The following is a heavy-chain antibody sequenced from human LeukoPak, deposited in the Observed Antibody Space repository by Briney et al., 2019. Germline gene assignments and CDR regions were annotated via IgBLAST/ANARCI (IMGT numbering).Heavy chain of an antibody. CDR3: TRAGDGFDI. V-gene: IGHV3-74*01. CDR1: GFTFTSYW. J-gene: IGHJ3*02. D-gene: IGHD3-10*01. Sequence: PGGSLRLSCAASGFTFTSYWMHWVRQAPGKGLVWVSRINGDGSSTYYADSVKGRFTISRDNAKNTLYLQMSTLTVEDTAVYYCTRAGDGFDIWGQGTMVTVSS. CDR2: INGDGSST.